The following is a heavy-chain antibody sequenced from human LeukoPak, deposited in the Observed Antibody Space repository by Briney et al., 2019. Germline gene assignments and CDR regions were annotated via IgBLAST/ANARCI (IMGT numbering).Heavy chain of an antibody. J-gene: IGHJ4*02. CDR1: GSRFTSYW. CDR3: ARLGYCSSTTCYTPDY. CDR2: IDPSDSYT. D-gene: IGHD2-2*02. V-gene: IGHV5-10-1*01. Sequence: GASLKISCKGSGSRFTSYWISWVRQMPGKGLEWMGRIDPSDSYTNYSPSFQGHVTISADKSISTAYLQWSSLKASDTAMYYCARLGYCSSTTCYTPDYWGQGTLVTVSS.